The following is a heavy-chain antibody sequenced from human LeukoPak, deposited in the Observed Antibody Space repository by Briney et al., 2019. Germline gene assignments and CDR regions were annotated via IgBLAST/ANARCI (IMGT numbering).Heavy chain of an antibody. CDR2: IYYSGST. D-gene: IGHD3-10*01. J-gene: IGHJ4*02. Sequence: PSETLSLTCTVSGGSISSSSYYWGWIRPPPGKGLEWNGSIYYSGSTYYNPSLKSRVTISVDTSKNQYSLKLSSVTAADTAVYYCATPFTMVRGVPFDYWGQGTLVTVSS. V-gene: IGHV4-39*01. CDR3: ATPFTMVRGVPFDY. CDR1: GGSISSSSYY.